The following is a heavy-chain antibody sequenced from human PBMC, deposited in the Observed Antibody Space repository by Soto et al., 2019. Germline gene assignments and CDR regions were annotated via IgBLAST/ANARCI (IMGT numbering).Heavy chain of an antibody. Sequence: QVQLVESGGGVVQPGRSLRLSCAASGFTFSSYAMHWVRQAPGKGLEWVAVISYDGSNKYYADSVKGRFTISRDNSKNTLYLQMNSLRAEDTAVYYCAREKTCSSTSCYSGGSDYYYGMDVWGQGTTVTVSS. CDR2: ISYDGSNK. J-gene: IGHJ6*02. CDR1: GFTFSSYA. V-gene: IGHV3-30-3*01. D-gene: IGHD2-2*02. CDR3: AREKTCSSTSCYSGGSDYYYGMDV.